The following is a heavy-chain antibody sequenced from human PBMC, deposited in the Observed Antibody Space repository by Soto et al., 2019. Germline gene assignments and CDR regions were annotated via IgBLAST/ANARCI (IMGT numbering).Heavy chain of an antibody. J-gene: IGHJ6*02. Sequence: SETLSLTCTVSGGSISSGDYYWSWIRQPPGKGLEWIGYIYYSGSTYYNPSLKSRVTISVDTSKNQFSLKLSSVTAADTAVYYCARDRGLEDYSNYGSYYYYYYGMDVWGQGTTVTVSS. V-gene: IGHV4-30-4*01. D-gene: IGHD4-4*01. CDR2: IYYSGST. CDR1: GGSISSGDYY. CDR3: ARDRGLEDYSNYGSYYYYYYGMDV.